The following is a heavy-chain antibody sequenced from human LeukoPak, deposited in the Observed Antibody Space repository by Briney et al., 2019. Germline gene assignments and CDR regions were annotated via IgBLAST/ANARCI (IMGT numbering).Heavy chain of an antibody. J-gene: IGHJ4*02. D-gene: IGHD2-2*01. CDR2: INPNSGAT. Sequence: GASVTVSCKSSGYTFIDYYIHWVRQAPGQGLEWMGWINPNSGATKYAQKFQGRVSMTRDTSINTAYMDLTNLRSDATAIFYCARVKKLMPEFEFWGQGTLVTVSS. V-gene: IGHV1-2*02. CDR1: GYTFIDYY. CDR3: ARVKKLMPEFEF.